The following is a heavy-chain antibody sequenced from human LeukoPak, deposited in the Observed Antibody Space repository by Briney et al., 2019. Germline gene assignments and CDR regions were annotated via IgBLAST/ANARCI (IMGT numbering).Heavy chain of an antibody. V-gene: IGHV4-39*01. CDR2: IYYSGST. Sequence: SETLSLTCTVSGGSISSYYWGWIRQPPGKGLEWIGSIYYSGSTYYNPSLKSRVTISVDTSKNQFSLKLSSVTAADTAVYYCARQRAAAGKNWFDPWGQGTLVTVSS. CDR3: ARQRAAAGKNWFDP. J-gene: IGHJ5*02. D-gene: IGHD6-13*01. CDR1: GGSISSYY.